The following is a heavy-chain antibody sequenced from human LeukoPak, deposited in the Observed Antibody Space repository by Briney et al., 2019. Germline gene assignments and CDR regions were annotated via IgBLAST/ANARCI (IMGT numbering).Heavy chain of an antibody. CDR3: ARKYPDHWFDP. CDR2: IFYLGST. D-gene: IGHD6-6*01. Sequence: SQTLSLTCTVSGGSISSGNFYWSWIRQPPGMGLEWIGYIFYLGSTYYNLSLKSRVTMSVDTSKNQFSLILRSVTAADTAVYYCARKYPDHWFDPWGQGTLVTVSS. CDR1: GGSISSGNFY. J-gene: IGHJ5*02. V-gene: IGHV4-30-4*01.